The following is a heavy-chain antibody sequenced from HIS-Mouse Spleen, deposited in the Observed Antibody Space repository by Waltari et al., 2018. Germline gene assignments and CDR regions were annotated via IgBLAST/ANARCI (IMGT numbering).Heavy chain of an antibody. CDR1: GYTFTGYY. J-gene: IGHJ4*02. Sequence: QVQLVQSGAEVKKPGASVTVSCKASGYTFTGYYMHWVRQAPGQGLEWMGWINPNSGGTNYAQKFQGRFTMTRDTSISTAYMELSRLRSDDTAVYYCARYAYYGSGSYYDYWGQGTLVTVSS. CDR2: INPNSGGT. V-gene: IGHV1-2*02. CDR3: ARYAYYGSGSYYDY. D-gene: IGHD3-10*01.